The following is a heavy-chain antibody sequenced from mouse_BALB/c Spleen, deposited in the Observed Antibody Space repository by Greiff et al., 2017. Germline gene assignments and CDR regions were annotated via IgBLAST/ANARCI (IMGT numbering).Heavy chain of an antibody. CDR2: INPGSGGT. CDR1: GYAFTNYL. J-gene: IGHJ1*01. D-gene: IGHD1-3*01. CDR3: ARESGNHWYFDV. V-gene: IGHV1-54*01. Sequence: QVQLQQSGAELVRPGTSVKVSCKASGYAFTNYLIEWVKQRPGQGLEWIGVINPGSGGTNYNEKFKGKATLTADKSSSTAYMQLSSLTSDDSAVYFCARESGNHWYFDVWGAGTTVTVSS.